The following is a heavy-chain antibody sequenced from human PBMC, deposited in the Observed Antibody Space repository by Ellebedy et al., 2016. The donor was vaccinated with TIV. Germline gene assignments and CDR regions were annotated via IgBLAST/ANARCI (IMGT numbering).Heavy chain of an antibody. Sequence: MPSETLSLTCTVSGSSTSSSGYSCAWIRQPPGEGVEWIGSVHSSGGTYYNPSLKSRLTISEDMSKNHFSLSLSSVTAADTAIYYCAKGEDILYFDSWGQGTLVTVSS. V-gene: IGHV4-39*07. J-gene: IGHJ4*02. D-gene: IGHD3-9*01. CDR2: VHSSGGT. CDR3: AKGEDILYFDS. CDR1: GSSTSSSGYS.